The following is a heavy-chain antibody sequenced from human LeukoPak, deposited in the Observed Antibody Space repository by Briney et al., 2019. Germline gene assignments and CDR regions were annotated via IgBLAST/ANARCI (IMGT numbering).Heavy chain of an antibody. CDR1: GFTFSSYA. D-gene: IGHD6-19*01. CDR3: ARDSYSSGWDYFDY. V-gene: IGHV3-30-3*01. CDR2: ISYDGSNK. J-gene: IGHJ4*02. Sequence: PGGSLRLSCAASGFTFSSYAMHWVRQAPGKGLEWMGVISYDGSNKFYADSVKGRFTISRDNSKSTLYLQMNSLRVEDTAVYYCARDSYSSGWDYFDYGGQGTLVTVSS.